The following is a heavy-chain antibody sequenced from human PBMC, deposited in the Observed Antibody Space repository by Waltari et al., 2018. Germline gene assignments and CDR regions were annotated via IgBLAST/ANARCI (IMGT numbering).Heavy chain of an antibody. CDR1: GFIVTRHS. V-gene: IGHV3-53*01. D-gene: IGHD6-19*01. Sequence: EVQEEESGGGLNQPGGSLRPSCAASGFIVTRHSISWVGKAPEKGREGVSVMYVGGDTNYADSVKGRFTISTDNARNTLFLQMNSLRADDTATYYCARERETSGGARWDFDYWGQGALVTVSS. CDR2: MYVGGDT. J-gene: IGHJ4*02. CDR3: ARERETSGGARWDFDY.